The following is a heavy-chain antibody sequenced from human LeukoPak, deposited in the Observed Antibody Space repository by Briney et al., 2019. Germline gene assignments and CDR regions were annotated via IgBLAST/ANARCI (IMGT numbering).Heavy chain of an antibody. CDR1: GFTFSNYW. J-gene: IGHJ4*02. CDR3: AKDPRSGEKMFDY. D-gene: IGHD6-19*01. Sequence: GGSLRLSCAACGFTFSNYWMHWVRQAPGKGLVWVSRINSDGVTTSYADSVKGRFTISRDNSKNTLYLQMNSLRAEDTAVYYCAKDPRSGEKMFDYWGQGTLVTVSS. CDR2: INSDGVTT. V-gene: IGHV3-74*01.